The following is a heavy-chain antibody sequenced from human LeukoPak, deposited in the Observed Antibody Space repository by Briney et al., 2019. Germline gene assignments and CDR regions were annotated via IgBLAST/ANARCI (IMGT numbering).Heavy chain of an antibody. CDR3: ARDLWAQKLPHRYFDD. CDR1: EFTFSSYW. Sequence: GGSLRLSCAASEFTFSSYWMTWVRQAPGKGLEWVANIKQDGSEIYYMDSVKGRFTISRDNAKNSLYLQMNSLRAEDTAVYYCARDLWAQKLPHRYFDDWGQGTLVTVSS. D-gene: IGHD6-13*01. J-gene: IGHJ4*02. V-gene: IGHV3-7*05. CDR2: IKQDGSEI.